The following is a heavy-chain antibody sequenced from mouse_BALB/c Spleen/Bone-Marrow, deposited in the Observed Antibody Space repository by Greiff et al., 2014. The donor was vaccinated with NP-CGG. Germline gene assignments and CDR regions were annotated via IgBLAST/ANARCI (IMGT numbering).Heavy chain of an antibody. CDR3: ATYYYGSSLFAY. D-gene: IGHD1-1*01. Sequence: VQLQQPGAELVKPGASVKLSCTASGFNIKNTYIHWVKQRPEQGLEWIGRIDPANVNTKYDPKFQGKATITAGTSSNTAYLQLSSLTSEDTAVYYCATYYYGSSLFAYWDQGTLVTVSA. V-gene: IGHV14-3*02. CDR2: IDPANVNT. CDR1: GFNIKNTY. J-gene: IGHJ3*01.